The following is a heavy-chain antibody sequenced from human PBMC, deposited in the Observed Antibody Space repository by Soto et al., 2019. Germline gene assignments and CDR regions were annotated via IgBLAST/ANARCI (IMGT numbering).Heavy chain of an antibody. CDR3: ARGEYSSSSEAYYFDY. CDR1: GFTFSSYG. V-gene: IGHV3-33*01. D-gene: IGHD6-6*01. Sequence: QVQLVESGGGVVQPGRSLRLSCAASGFTFSSYGMHWVRQAPGKGLEWVAVFWYDGSNKYYADSVKGRFTISRDNSKNTLNLQMNSLRAEDTAVYYCARGEYSSSSEAYYFDYWGQGTLVTVSS. J-gene: IGHJ4*02. CDR2: FWYDGSNK.